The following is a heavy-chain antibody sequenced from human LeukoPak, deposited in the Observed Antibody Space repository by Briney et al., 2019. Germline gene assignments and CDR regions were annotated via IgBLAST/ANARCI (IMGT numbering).Heavy chain of an antibody. Sequence: ASVKVSCKASGYTFIDYFIHWVRQAPGQGLEWMGRINSNSGGTEYAQKFQGRVTMTRDTSISTAYMELSRLTSDDTAVYYCATTTSGWTGNYDYWGQGTPVTVSS. CDR2: INSNSGGT. V-gene: IGHV1-2*06. CDR1: GYTFIDYF. D-gene: IGHD6-19*01. CDR3: ATTTSGWTGNYDY. J-gene: IGHJ4*02.